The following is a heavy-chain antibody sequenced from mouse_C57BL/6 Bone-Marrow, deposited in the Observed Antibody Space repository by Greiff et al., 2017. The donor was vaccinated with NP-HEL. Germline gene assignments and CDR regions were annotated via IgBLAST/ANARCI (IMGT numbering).Heavy chain of an antibody. Sequence: EVQLQQSGPELVKPGASVKIPCKASGYTFTDYNMDWVKQSHGKSLEWIGDINPNNGGTIYNQKFKGKATLTVDKSSSTAYMELRSLTSEDTAVYNCARLFYYGNFHFDYWGQGTTLTVSS. CDR1: GYTFTDYN. V-gene: IGHV1-18*01. D-gene: IGHD2-1*01. CDR3: ARLFYYGNFHFDY. CDR2: INPNNGGT. J-gene: IGHJ2*01.